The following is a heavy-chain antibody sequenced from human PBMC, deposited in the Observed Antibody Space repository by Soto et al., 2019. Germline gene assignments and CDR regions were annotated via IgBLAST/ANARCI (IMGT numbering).Heavy chain of an antibody. Sequence: PSETLSLTCTVSGVSITSGDYYWDWIRQPPGKGLEWIGSIYYGGNTYYNPSLKSRVTISLDTSTNQFSLKLTSVTAADTAVYYCASFGVASMNWFDPWGQGTLVTVSS. CDR1: GVSITSGDYY. CDR2: IYYGGNT. CDR3: ASFGVASMNWFDP. D-gene: IGHD3-3*01. V-gene: IGHV4-30-4*01. J-gene: IGHJ5*02.